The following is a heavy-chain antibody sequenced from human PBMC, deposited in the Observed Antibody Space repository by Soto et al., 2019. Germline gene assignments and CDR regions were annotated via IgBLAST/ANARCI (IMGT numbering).Heavy chain of an antibody. CDR1: GGSISSGGYY. J-gene: IGHJ6*02. CDR2: IYYSGST. V-gene: IGHV4-31*03. CDR3: ARGARIAARPVYYYGMDV. D-gene: IGHD6-6*01. Sequence: SETLSLTCTVSGGSISSGGYYWSWIRQHPGKGLEWIGYIYYSGSTYYNPSLKSRVTISVDTSKNQFSLKLSSVTAADTAVYYCARGARIAARPVYYYGMDVWGQGTTVTVSS.